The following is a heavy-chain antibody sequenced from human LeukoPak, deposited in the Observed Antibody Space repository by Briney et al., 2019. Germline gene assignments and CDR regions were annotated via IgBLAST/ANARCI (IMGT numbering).Heavy chain of an antibody. Sequence: GGSLRLSCAASGFTFSSYSMNWVRQAPGKGLEWVSSISSSSSYIYYADSVKGRFTISRDNAKNSLYLRMNSLRAEDTAVYYCARDGIFSGSYRLDVWGQGTTVTVSS. V-gene: IGHV3-21*01. CDR2: ISSSSSYI. D-gene: IGHD1-26*01. CDR1: GFTFSSYS. J-gene: IGHJ6*02. CDR3: ARDGIFSGSYRLDV.